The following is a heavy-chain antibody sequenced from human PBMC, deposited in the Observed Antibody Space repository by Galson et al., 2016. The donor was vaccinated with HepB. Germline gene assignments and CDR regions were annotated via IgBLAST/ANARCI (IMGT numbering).Heavy chain of an antibody. J-gene: IGHJ4*02. Sequence: SLRLSCAVSEIQFSNFVMSWVRQIPGKGLEWVAGISGHGGSAYYPDSVRGRFAISRDNSNNTVFLHMSGLRVEDSATYYCATGLSPHWGQGTLVTVSS. CDR2: ISGHGGSA. D-gene: IGHD6-19*01. CDR3: ATGLSPH. CDR1: EIQFSNFV. V-gene: IGHV3-23*01.